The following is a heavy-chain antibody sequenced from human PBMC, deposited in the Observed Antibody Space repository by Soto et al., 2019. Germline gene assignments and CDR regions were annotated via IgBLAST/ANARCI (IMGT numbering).Heavy chain of an antibody. J-gene: IGHJ3*02. CDR3: ARGLTTVVLSDAFDI. CDR2: ISSSGSTI. Sequence: GGSLRLSCAASGFTFSDYYMSWIRQAPGKGLEWVSYISSSGSTIYYADSVKGRFTISRDNAKNSLYLQMNSLRAEDTAVYYCARGLTTVVLSDAFDIWGQGTMVTVSS. CDR1: GFTFSDYY. V-gene: IGHV3-11*01. D-gene: IGHD4-17*01.